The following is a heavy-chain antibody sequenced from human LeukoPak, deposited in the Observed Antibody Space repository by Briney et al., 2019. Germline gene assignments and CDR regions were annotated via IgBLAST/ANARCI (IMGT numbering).Heavy chain of an antibody. CDR3: TKSNRWPSYFDY. Sequence: SETLSLTCAVYGGSFSGYYWSWIRQPPGKGLEWIGEINHSGSTNYNPSLKSRVTISVDTSKNQFSLKLSSVTAADTAVYYCTKSNRWPSYFDYWGQGTLVTVSS. V-gene: IGHV4-34*01. CDR1: GGSFSGYY. CDR2: INHSGST. D-gene: IGHD2-15*01. J-gene: IGHJ4*02.